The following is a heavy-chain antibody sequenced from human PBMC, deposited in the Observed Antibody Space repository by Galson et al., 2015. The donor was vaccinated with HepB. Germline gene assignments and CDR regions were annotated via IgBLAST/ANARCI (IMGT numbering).Heavy chain of an antibody. CDR1: GFTFSSYS. V-gene: IGHV3-48*02. D-gene: IGHD3-16*01. CDR2: ISSSSSTI. CDR3: ARIDDTYYDYVWGSYTGAFDI. J-gene: IGHJ3*02. Sequence: SLRLSCAASGFTFSSYSMNWVRQAPGKGLEWVSYISSSSSTIYYADSVKGRFTISRDNAKNSLYLQMNSLRDEDTAVYYCARIDDTYYDYVWGSYTGAFDILGKGTMVTVSS.